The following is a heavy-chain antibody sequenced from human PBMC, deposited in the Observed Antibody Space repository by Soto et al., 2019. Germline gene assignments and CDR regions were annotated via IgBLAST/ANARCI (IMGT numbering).Heavy chain of an antibody. CDR1: GGSISSGGYY. CDR2: IYYSGST. V-gene: IGHV4-31*03. CDR3: ARAPISSTNWKAPEGMDV. D-gene: IGHD2-2*01. J-gene: IGHJ6*02. Sequence: QVQLQESGPGLVKPSQTLSLTCTVSGGSISSGGYYWSWIRQHPGKGLEWIGCIYYSGSTFYNPSLKSRVTISVDTSKNQFSLKLSSVTAADTAVYYCARAPISSTNWKAPEGMDVWGQGTTVTVAS.